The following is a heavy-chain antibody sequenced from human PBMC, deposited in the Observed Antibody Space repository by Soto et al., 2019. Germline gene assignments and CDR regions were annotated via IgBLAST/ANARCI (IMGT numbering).Heavy chain of an antibody. J-gene: IGHJ6*04. Sequence: QVQLQESGPGLVKPSQTLSLTCTVSGRPITNYWSWIRQHPGKGMEWIGYIYDSGSTYYNPSLKSRVTMPLDTTTQQLSIKLSSLAAADTAVYYCARVNLDYVPGMSVWGKATTVTVSP. CDR2: IYDSGST. V-gene: IGHV4-31*03. CDR1: GRPITNY. D-gene: IGHD4-17*01. CDR3: ARVNLDYVPGMSV.